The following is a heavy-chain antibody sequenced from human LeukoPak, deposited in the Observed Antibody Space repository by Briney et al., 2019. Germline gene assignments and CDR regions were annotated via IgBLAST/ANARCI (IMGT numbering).Heavy chain of an antibody. CDR3: AKVGRRGADWYSDDY. CDR1: GFTFSSYA. Sequence: PGGSLRLSCAASGFTFSSYAMSWVRQAPGKGLEWVSAISGSGGSTYYADSVKGRSTISRDNSKNTLYLQMNSLRAEDTAVYYCAKVGRRGADWYSDDYWGQGTLVTVSS. D-gene: IGHD2-21*02. V-gene: IGHV3-23*01. J-gene: IGHJ4*02. CDR2: ISGSGGST.